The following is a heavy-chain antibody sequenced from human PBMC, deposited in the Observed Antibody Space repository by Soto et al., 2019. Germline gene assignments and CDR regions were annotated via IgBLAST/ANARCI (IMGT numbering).Heavy chain of an antibody. CDR1: GFTFSSYG. D-gene: IGHD3-9*01. J-gene: IGHJ4*02. CDR2: ISYDGSNK. CDR3: AKTVKSLRYFDWFIDY. V-gene: IGHV3-30*18. Sequence: QVQLVESGGGVVQPGRSLRLSCAASGFTFSSYGMHWVRQAPGKGLEWVAVISYDGSNKYYADSVKGRFTISSDNSKNTLCLQMNSLRAEDTAVYYCAKTVKSLRYFDWFIDYWGQGTLVTVSS.